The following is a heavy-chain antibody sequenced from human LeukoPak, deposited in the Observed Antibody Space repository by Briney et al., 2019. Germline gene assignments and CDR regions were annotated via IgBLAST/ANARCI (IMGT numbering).Heavy chain of an antibody. J-gene: IGHJ3*02. V-gene: IGHV4-59*01. CDR2: IYHTGDT. CDR1: GGSISTYH. Sequence: SETLSLTCTVSGGSISTYHWSWLRQPPGKGLEWIGYIYHTGDTNQNPSLNSRATFSVDTSKNQVSLKLRSVAVADTAVYYCARELGRAFDIWGQGTAVTVSS. D-gene: IGHD3-3*02. CDR3: ARELGRAFDI.